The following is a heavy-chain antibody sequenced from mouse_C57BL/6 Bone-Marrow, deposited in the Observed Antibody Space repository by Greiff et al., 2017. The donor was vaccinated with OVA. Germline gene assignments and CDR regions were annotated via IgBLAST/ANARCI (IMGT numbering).Heavy chain of an antibody. CDR1: GFTFSSYA. J-gene: IGHJ3*01. V-gene: IGHV5-4*01. CDR3: AWFAY. CDR2: ISDGGSYT. Sequence: EAQVVESGGGLVKPGGSLKLSCAASGFTFSSYAMSWVRQTPEKRLEWVATISDGGSYTYYPDNVKGRFTISRDNAKNNLYLQMSHLKSEDTAMYYCAWFAYWGQGTLVTVSA.